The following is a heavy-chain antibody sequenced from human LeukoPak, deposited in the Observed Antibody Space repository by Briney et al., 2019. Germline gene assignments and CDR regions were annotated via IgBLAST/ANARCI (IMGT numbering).Heavy chain of an antibody. D-gene: IGHD2-2*01. V-gene: IGHV1-8*01. J-gene: IGHJ5*02. CDR1: GYTFTSYD. CDR2: MNPNSGNT. Sequence: EASVKVSCKASGYTFTSYDINWVRQATGQGLEWMGWMNPNSGNTGYAQKFQGRVTMTRNTSISTAYMELSSLRSEDTAVYYCARDIVPAYSFGPWGQGTLVTVSS. CDR3: ARDIVPAYSFGP.